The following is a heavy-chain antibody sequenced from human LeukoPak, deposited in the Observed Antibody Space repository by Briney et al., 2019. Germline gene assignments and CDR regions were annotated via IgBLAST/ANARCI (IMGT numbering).Heavy chain of an antibody. Sequence: GESLKISCKHSEYSFPNYCIGWVRQLPGKGLEWMGIIYPDDSDTRYSPSFQGQVTISADRSIRTAYLQWSSLKPSDTAMCYCAIGRGGQQLGDYWGQGTLVTVSS. CDR1: EYSFPNYC. J-gene: IGHJ4*02. CDR3: AIGRGGQQLGDY. CDR2: IYPDDSDT. V-gene: IGHV5-51*01. D-gene: IGHD6-13*01.